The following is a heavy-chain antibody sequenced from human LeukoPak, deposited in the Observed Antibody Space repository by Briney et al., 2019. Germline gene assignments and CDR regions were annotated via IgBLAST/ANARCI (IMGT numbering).Heavy chain of an antibody. Sequence: PSETLSLTCTVSGGFISSYYWSWIRQPPGKGLEWIGYIYYSGSTNYNPSLKSRVTISVDTSKNQFSLKLSSVTAADTAVYYCARDGDMPFPMDVWGKGTTVTVSS. V-gene: IGHV4-59*01. CDR2: IYYSGST. CDR1: GGFISSYY. CDR3: ARDGDMPFPMDV. D-gene: IGHD2-15*01. J-gene: IGHJ6*04.